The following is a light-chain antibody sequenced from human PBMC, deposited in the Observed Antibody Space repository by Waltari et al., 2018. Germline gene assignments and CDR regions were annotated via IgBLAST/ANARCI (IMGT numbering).Light chain of an antibody. CDR3: SSYTSNSVL. J-gene: IGLJ2*01. V-gene: IGLV2-14*03. Sequence: QSALTQPASVPGSPGQSITISCTVSISDVGGYRFVSWYQQHPDKAPKLMIYDFTNRPSGVSSRFSGSKSGNTASLTISGLQAEDEADYYCSSYTSNSVLFGGGTKLTVL. CDR1: ISDVGGYRF. CDR2: DFT.